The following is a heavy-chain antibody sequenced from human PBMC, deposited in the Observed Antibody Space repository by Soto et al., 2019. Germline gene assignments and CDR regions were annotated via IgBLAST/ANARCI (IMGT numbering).Heavy chain of an antibody. CDR1: GYSFASYL. J-gene: IGHJ3*02. CDR3: ARRHLVEDALDI. Sequence: XESLKISCKGSGYSFASYLVGWVRQMPGKGLEWMGIIYPGDSDTRYSPSFQGQVTISADKSISTAYLQWSDLKASDTAMYYCARRHLVEDALDIWGQGTMVTVSS. V-gene: IGHV5-51*01. CDR2: IYPGDSDT. D-gene: IGHD6-6*01.